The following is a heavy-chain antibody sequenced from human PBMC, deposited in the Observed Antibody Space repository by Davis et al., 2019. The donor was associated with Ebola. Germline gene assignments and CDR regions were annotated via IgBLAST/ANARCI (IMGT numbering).Heavy chain of an antibody. CDR1: GFTFSNAW. CDR2: ISSSSSYI. Sequence: GESLKISCAASGFTFSNAWMNWVRQAPGKGLEWVSSISSSSSYIYYADSVKGRFTISRDNAKNSLYLQMNSLRAEDTAVYYCASLKINYYYGMDVWGQGTTVTVSS. V-gene: IGHV3-21*01. CDR3: ASLKINYYYGMDV. J-gene: IGHJ6*02.